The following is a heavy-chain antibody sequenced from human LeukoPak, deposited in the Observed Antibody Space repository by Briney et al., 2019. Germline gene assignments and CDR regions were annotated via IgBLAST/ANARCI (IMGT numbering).Heavy chain of an antibody. CDR3: AKVRGPGRPQYYGMDV. J-gene: IGHJ6*02. D-gene: IGHD2/OR15-2a*01. CDR2: ILNDGSNK. CDR1: GFIFSSYG. Sequence: GKSLRLSCAASGFIFSSYGMHWVRQAPGKGLEWVALILNDGSNKYYADSVKGRFTISRDNSKNTVYLQMNSLRGEDTAVYHCAKVRGPGRPQYYGMDVWGQGTTVTVSS. V-gene: IGHV3-30*18.